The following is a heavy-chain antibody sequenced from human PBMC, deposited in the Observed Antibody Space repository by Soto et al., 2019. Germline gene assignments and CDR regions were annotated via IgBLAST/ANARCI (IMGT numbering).Heavy chain of an antibody. D-gene: IGHD3-9*01. J-gene: IGHJ6*02. Sequence: GGSLRLSCAASGFTFSNAWMNWVRQAPGKGLEWVGRIKSKTDGGTTDYAAPVKGRFTISRDDSKNTLYLQMNSLKTEETAVYYCTTGTNYDILTGYPYDGISMDVWGQGTTVTVSS. V-gene: IGHV3-15*07. CDR1: GFTFSNAW. CDR3: TTGTNYDILTGYPYDGISMDV. CDR2: IKSKTDGGTT.